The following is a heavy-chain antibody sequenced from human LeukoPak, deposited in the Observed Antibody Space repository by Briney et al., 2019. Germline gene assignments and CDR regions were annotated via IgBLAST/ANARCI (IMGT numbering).Heavy chain of an antibody. D-gene: IGHD6-13*01. Sequence: GGSLRLSCTASGFRFSNYAMNWVRQAPGKGLEWVSVISGGGSSTNYADSVKGRFTISRENSKNTLYLQMNSLRAEDTAVYYCAKELIAAAGLRFDYWGQGTLVTVSS. V-gene: IGHV3-23*01. CDR2: ISGGGSST. CDR1: GFRFSNYA. J-gene: IGHJ4*02. CDR3: AKELIAAAGLRFDY.